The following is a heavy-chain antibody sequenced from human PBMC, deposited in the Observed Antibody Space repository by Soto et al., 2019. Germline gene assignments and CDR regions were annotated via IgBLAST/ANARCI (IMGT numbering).Heavy chain of an antibody. CDR1: GFTISNYW. D-gene: IGHD3-16*01. Sequence: PGGSLRLSCAASGFTISNYWMHWVRQVPGKGLVWVSRINSNGRSTNYADSVKGRFTISRDNATNTLHLQMDSLRAEDTAMYFCARGGADRAYYYSGLDVWGLGTTVTVSS. J-gene: IGHJ6*02. V-gene: IGHV3-74*01. CDR2: INSNGRST. CDR3: ARGGADRAYYYSGLDV.